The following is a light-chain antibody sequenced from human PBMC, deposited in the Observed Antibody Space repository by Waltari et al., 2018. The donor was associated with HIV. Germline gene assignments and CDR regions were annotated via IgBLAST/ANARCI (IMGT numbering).Light chain of an antibody. J-gene: IGLJ1*01. CDR2: DDK. Sequence: SYELPQPHSVSVLPGQTARIPCSGTSFPKKTAYCYRPKSGRAPMVVIYDDKKRPSAIPERFSGSKSGTVATLTITGAQVDDEGDYFCYSTDDNDCDNHKGVFGPGTLLTVL. V-gene: IGLV3-10*01. CDR3: YSTDDNDCDNHKGV. CDR1: SFPKKT.